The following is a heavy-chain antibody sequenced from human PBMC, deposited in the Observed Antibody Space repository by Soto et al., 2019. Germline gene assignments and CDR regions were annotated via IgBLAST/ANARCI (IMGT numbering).Heavy chain of an antibody. CDR2: MYFGGSF. CDR1: GASVSNGY. J-gene: IGHJ5*02. D-gene: IGHD3-22*01. V-gene: IGHV4-59*02. CDR3: ARSYYDSTGFAVDP. Sequence: QMQLQASGPGLVKPSETLSLTCNVSGASVSNGYWSWIRQPPGKGLEWIGFMYFGGSFNYNPSLSXXVXXSVETSKNRFSMKLTSVTASDTAVYFCARSYYDSTGFAVDPWGQGTLVTVSS.